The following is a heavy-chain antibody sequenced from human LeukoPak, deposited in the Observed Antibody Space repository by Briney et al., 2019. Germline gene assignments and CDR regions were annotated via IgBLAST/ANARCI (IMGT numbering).Heavy chain of an antibody. D-gene: IGHD3-9*01. J-gene: IGHJ4*02. V-gene: IGHV1-18*01. Sequence: ASVKVSCKASGYTFTSYGISWVRQAPGQGLEWMGWISAYNGNTNYAQKLQGRVTMTTDTSASTACMELRSLSSDDTAVYYCARDRPRGFYDILTGAYYFDYWGQGTLVTVSS. CDR2: ISAYNGNT. CDR3: ARDRPRGFYDILTGAYYFDY. CDR1: GYTFTSYG.